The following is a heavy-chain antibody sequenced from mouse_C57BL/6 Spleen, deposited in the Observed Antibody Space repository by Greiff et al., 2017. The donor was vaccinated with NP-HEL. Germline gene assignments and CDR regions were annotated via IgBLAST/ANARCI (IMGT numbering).Heavy chain of an antibody. CDR2: IYPGDGDT. CDR3: ARPPFTTVAPYAMDY. D-gene: IGHD1-1*01. V-gene: IGHV1-82*01. J-gene: IGHJ4*01. CDR1: GYAFSSSW. Sequence: QVQLKESGPELVKPGASVKISCKASGYAFSSSWMNWVKQRPGKGLEWIGRIYPGDGDTNYNGKFKGKATLTADKSSSTAYMQLSSLTSEDSAVYFCARPPFTTVAPYAMDYWGQGTSVTVSS.